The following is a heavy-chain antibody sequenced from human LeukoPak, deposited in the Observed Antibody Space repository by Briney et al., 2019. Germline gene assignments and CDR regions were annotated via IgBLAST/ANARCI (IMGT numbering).Heavy chain of an antibody. J-gene: IGHJ3*02. CDR1: GYTLTGYY. D-gene: IGHD4-23*01. CDR2: INPSGGST. CDR3: ARPTTVGNAFHI. Sequence: GASVKVSCKASGYTLTGYYIHWVRQAPGQGLEWMGIINPSGGSTAYAQKFQGRVTMTRDTSTNTVYMELSSLRSEDTAVYYCARPTTVGNAFHIWGQGTMVTVSS. V-gene: IGHV1-46*01.